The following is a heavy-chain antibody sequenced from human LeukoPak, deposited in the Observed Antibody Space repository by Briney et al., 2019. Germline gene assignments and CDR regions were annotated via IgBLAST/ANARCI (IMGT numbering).Heavy chain of an antibody. J-gene: IGHJ4*02. CDR3: AKDGQGLAYYFDY. CDR2: ISDDGSKK. D-gene: IGHD3-16*01. CDR1: GFTFSSYG. Sequence: PGGSLRLSCVASGFTFSSYGMHWVRQAPGEGLEWVAVISDDGSKKYYVDSVKGRFTISRDNSKNTLYLQMNSLRAEDTAVYYCAKDGQGLAYYFDYWGQGTLVTVSS. V-gene: IGHV3-30*18.